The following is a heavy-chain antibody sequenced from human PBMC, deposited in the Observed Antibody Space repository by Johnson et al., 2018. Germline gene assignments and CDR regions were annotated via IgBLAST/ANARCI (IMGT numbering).Heavy chain of an antibody. J-gene: IGHJ6*03. V-gene: IGHV3-7*01. CDR3: ARAADYYYYMDV. CDR1: GFSFSSYG. Sequence: EVQLVESGGGVVQPGRSLRLSCAASGFSFSSYGMHWVRQAPGKGLEWVANIKQDGSEKYYVDSVKGRFTISRGKAKNSLYLQMNRLRAEDTAVYYCARAADYYYYMDVWGKGTTVTVSS. CDR2: IKQDGSEK.